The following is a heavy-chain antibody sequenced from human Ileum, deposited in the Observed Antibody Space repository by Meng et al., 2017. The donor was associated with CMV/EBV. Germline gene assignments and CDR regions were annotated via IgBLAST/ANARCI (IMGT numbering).Heavy chain of an antibody. CDR2: MNPNSGNT. V-gene: IGHV1-8*01. Sequence: GYPFTSYDINWVRQATGQGLEWMGWMNPNSGNTGYAQKFQGRVTMTRNTSISTAYMELSSLRSEDTAVYYCARAPAYYYGSGSYYKDWGQGTLVTVSS. CDR3: ARAPAYYYGSGSYYKD. J-gene: IGHJ4*02. D-gene: IGHD3-10*01. CDR1: GYPFTSYD.